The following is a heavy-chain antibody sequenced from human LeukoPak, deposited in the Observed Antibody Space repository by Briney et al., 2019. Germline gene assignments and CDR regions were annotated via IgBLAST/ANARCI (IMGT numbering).Heavy chain of an antibody. CDR3: AAVPYYDFWSFYYACDY. D-gene: IGHD3-3*01. CDR1: GFTFTSSA. J-gene: IGHJ4*02. Sequence: SVKVSCKASGFTFTSSAVQWGRQARGQRVGWIGWIFVGSGNTHYAQKFQERVTITRDMSTSTAYMELSSLRSEDTAVYYCAAVPYYDFWSFYYACDYWGQGTLVTVSS. CDR2: IFVGSGNT. V-gene: IGHV1-58*01.